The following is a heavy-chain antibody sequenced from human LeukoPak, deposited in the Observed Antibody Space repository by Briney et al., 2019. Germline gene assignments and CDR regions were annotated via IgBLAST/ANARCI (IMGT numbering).Heavy chain of an antibody. CDR1: GYSISSGYY. V-gene: IGHV4-38-2*01. Sequence: SETLSLTCAVSGYSISSGYYWGCIRQPPGKGLEWIAIIYHSGSTYYNPSLKSRVTISVDTSKNQFSLKLSSLTAAATAVYYCSSHERGCGGDCYSSFDYWGQRTLVTVSS. CDR2: IYHSGST. J-gene: IGHJ4*02. D-gene: IGHD2-21*01. CDR3: SSHERGCGGDCYSSFDY.